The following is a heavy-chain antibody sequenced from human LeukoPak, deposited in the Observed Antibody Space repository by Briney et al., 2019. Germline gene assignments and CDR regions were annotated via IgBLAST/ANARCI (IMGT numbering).Heavy chain of an antibody. CDR2: INHSGST. D-gene: IGHD4-17*01. Sequence: SETLSLTCAVYGGSFRGYYWSWIRQPPGKGLEWIGEINHSGSTNYNPSLKSRVTISVDTSKNQFSLKLSSVTAADTAVYYCARGGYGDLLFDYWGQGTLVTVSS. V-gene: IGHV4-34*01. CDR3: ARGGYGDLLFDY. CDR1: GGSFRGYY. J-gene: IGHJ4*02.